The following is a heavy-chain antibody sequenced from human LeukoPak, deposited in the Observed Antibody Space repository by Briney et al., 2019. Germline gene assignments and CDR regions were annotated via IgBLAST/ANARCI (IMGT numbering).Heavy chain of an antibody. Sequence: GGSLRLSCAASGFTFSSYCMHWVRQAPGKGLEWVTFIRYDGSNKYYADSVKGRFTISRDNSKNTLYLQMNSLRAEDTAVYYCAKVKWELRTDWFDPWGQGTLVTVSS. V-gene: IGHV3-30*02. CDR2: IRYDGSNK. D-gene: IGHD1-26*01. CDR1: GFTFSSYC. CDR3: AKVKWELRTDWFDP. J-gene: IGHJ5*02.